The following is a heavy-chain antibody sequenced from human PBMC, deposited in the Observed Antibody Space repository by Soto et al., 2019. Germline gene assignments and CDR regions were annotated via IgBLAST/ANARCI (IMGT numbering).Heavy chain of an antibody. J-gene: IGHJ4*02. V-gene: IGHV3-7*03. Sequence: GEYPRHSWAVSGLTLSACCMTGFRQAPGKELEWLASIKQDGSATYYVDSVKGRFTISRDNAKNSLYLQLNSLRAEDSATYYCARDRGPKNLQYWGQGRLVSV. CDR1: GLTLSACC. CDR3: ARDRGPKNLQY. CDR2: IKQDGSAT.